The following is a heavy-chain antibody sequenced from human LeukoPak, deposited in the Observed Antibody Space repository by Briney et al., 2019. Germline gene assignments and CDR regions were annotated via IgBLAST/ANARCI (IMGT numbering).Heavy chain of an antibody. J-gene: IGHJ6*03. V-gene: IGHV4-4*09. Sequence: SETLSLTCTVSGGSISSYYWSWIRQPPGKGLEWIGYIYTSGSTNYNPSLKSRVTISVDTSKNQFSLKLSSVTAADTAVYYCARHLPYYYYCSMAVWGKGTT. D-gene: IGHD3-3*02. CDR2: IYTSGST. CDR3: ARHLPYYYYCSMAV. CDR1: GGSISSYY.